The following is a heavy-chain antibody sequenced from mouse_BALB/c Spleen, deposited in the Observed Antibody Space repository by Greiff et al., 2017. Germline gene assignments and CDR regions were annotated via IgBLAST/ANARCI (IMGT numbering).Heavy chain of an antibody. CDR3: ARGGLQRCFDY. CDR2: IYPGSGST. D-gene: IGHD1-1*01. CDR1: GYNFTSYW. V-gene: IGHV1-55*01. Sequence: VQLQQPGAELVKPGTSVKLSCKASGYNFTSYWINWVKLRPGQGLEWIGDIYPGSGSTNYNEKFKSKATLTVDTSSSTAYMQLSSLASEDSALYYCARGGLQRCFDYWGQGTTLTVSS. J-gene: IGHJ2*01.